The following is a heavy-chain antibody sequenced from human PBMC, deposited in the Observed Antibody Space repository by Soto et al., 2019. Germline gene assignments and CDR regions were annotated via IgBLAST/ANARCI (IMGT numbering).Heavy chain of an antibody. D-gene: IGHD2-21*01. CDR2: IYYSGST. CDR1: GGSVSSGSYY. V-gene: IGHV4-61*01. J-gene: IGHJ4*02. Sequence: SETLSLTCTVSGGSVSSGSYYWSWIRQPPGKGLEWIGYIYYSGSTNYNTSLKNQVTISVDTSKNQFSLKLSSVTAADTAVYYCARDGHIWGQGTLVTVSS. CDR3: ARDGHI.